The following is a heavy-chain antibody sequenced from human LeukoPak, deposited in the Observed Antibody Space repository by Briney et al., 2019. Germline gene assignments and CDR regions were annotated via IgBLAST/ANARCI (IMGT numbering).Heavy chain of an antibody. CDR3: ARDPGSSSFDY. CDR1: TFTFSTYW. D-gene: IGHD6-13*01. J-gene: IGHJ4*02. Sequence: GGSLTLSSAASTFTFSTYWMTWVRQAAGKGPEFVANINQDGSVKNYVDSVKGRFTISRDNAKNSLYLQMDSLRADDTAVYYCARDPGSSSFDYWGQGTLVTVSS. V-gene: IGHV3-7*01. CDR2: INQDGSVK.